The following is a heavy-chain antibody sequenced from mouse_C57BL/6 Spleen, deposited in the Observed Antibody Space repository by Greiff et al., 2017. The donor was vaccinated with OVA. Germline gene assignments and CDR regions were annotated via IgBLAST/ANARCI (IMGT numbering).Heavy chain of an antibody. CDR1: GYTFTSYW. D-gene: IGHD2-2*01. J-gene: IGHJ2*01. CDR2: IYPGSGST. Sequence: QVQLQQPGAELVKPGASVKMSCKASGYTFTSYWITWVKQRPGQGLEWIGDIYPGSGSTNYTEKFKSKATLTVDTSSSTAYMQLSSLTSEDSAVYDCASWGYDGALYYFDYWGQGTTLTVAS. CDR3: ASWGYDGALYYFDY. V-gene: IGHV1-55*01.